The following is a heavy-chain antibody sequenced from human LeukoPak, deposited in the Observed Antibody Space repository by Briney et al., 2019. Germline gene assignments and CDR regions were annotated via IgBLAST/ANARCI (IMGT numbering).Heavy chain of an antibody. CDR2: IYSGGST. CDR3: ARVTAPWYCSSTSCYTGDWFDP. J-gene: IGHJ5*02. CDR1: GFTVSSNY. V-gene: IGHV3-53*01. D-gene: IGHD2-2*02. Sequence: PGGSLRLSCPASGFTVSSNYMSWLRQAPGKGLEWVSVIYSGGSTYYADSVKGRFTISRDNSKNTLYLQMNSLRADDTAVYYWARVTAPWYCSSTSCYTGDWFDPWGQGTLVTVSS.